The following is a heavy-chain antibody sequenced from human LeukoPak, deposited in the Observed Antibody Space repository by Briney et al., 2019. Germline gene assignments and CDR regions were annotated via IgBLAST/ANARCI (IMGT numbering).Heavy chain of an antibody. Sequence: KPSETLSLTCAVYGGSFSGYYWSWIRQPPGKGLEWIGEINHSGSTNYNPSLKSRVTISVDTSKNQFSLKLSSVTAADTAVYYCARRRLGLQGYSSGWYRVSWFDPWGQGTLVTVSS. CDR2: INHSGST. V-gene: IGHV4-34*01. CDR3: ARRRLGLQGYSSGWYRVSWFDP. D-gene: IGHD6-19*01. CDR1: GGSFSGYY. J-gene: IGHJ5*02.